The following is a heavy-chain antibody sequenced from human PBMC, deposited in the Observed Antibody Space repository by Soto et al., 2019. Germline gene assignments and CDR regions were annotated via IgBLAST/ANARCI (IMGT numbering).Heavy chain of an antibody. CDR2: ISYDGSNK. CDR1: GFTFSSSG. Sequence: QVQLVESGGGVVQPGRSLRLSCAASGFTFSSSGMHWVRLAPGKGLEWVAAISYDGSNKYYADSVKGRFTISRDSSKNTLSLQMNSLRTEDTAMYYCARSGELQLTRWGFDHWGQGTLVTVSS. J-gene: IGHJ4*02. V-gene: IGHV3-30*03. D-gene: IGHD1-26*01. CDR3: ARSGELQLTRWGFDH.